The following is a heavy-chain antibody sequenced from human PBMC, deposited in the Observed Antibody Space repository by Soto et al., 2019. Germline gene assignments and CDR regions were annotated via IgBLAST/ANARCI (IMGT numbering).Heavy chain of an antibody. D-gene: IGHD1-26*01. V-gene: IGHV3-7*01. J-gene: IGHJ4*02. CDR3: GRDRSVSYLEGFDY. Sequence: EVQLVESGGGLVQLGGSRRLSCAASGFTFSSFWMTWVRQAPGKGLEWVANIKHDGSEKYYVESVKGRFTISRDNARNSLFLEMKSLRSEDTAVYSCGRDRSVSYLEGFDYWGQGTLVTVSS. CDR1: GFTFSSFW. CDR2: IKHDGSEK.